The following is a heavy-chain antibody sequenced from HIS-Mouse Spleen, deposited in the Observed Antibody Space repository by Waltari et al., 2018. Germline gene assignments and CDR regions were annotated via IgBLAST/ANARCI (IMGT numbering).Heavy chain of an antibody. CDR1: GGSFSGYY. J-gene: IGHJ3*02. Sequence: QVQLQQWGAGLLKPSETLSLTCAVYGGSFSGYYWSWIRQPPGKGLEWIGEINHSGSTNYNPSLKSRVTISVDTSKNQFCLKLSSVTAADTAVYYCARTGRSAFDIWGQGTMVTVSS. V-gene: IGHV4-34*01. D-gene: IGHD1-26*01. CDR3: ARTGRSAFDI. CDR2: INHSGST.